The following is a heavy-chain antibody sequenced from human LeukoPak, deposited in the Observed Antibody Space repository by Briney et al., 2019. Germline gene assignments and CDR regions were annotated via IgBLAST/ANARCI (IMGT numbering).Heavy chain of an antibody. CDR2: IYSGGST. CDR1: GFTFSSYA. J-gene: IGHJ4*02. V-gene: IGHV3-66*02. Sequence: GGSLRLSCAASGFTFSSYAMSWVRQAPGKGLEWVSVIYSGGSTYYADSVKGRFTISRDNSKNTLYLQMNSLRAEDTAVYYCARDRRRHGYFDYWGQGTLVTVSS. CDR3: ARDRRRHGYFDY.